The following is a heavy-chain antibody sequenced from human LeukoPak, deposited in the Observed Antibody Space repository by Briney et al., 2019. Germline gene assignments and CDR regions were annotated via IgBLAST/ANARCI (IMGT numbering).Heavy chain of an antibody. CDR1: GYTFTGYY. J-gene: IGHJ4*02. V-gene: IGHV1-2*02. CDR3: ARDLRYSGRYYVAY. Sequence: ASVKVSCKASGYTFTGYYIHWVRQAPGQGLEWMGWINPNSGGTNYAQKFQGRVTMTRDTSISTAYMELSRLRSDDTAVYYCARDLRYSGRYYVAYWGQGTLVTVSS. D-gene: IGHD1-26*01. CDR2: INPNSGGT.